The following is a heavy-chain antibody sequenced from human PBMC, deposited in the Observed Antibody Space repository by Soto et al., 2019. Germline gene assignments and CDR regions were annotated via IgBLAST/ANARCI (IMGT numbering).Heavy chain of an antibody. CDR1: GGSISSGDYY. CDR2: IYYSGST. V-gene: IGHV4-30-4*01. CDR3: ARELDDAFAI. Sequence: SETLSLTCTVSGGSISSGDYYCSWIRQPPGKGLEWLGYIYYSGSTYYNPSLKSRVTISVDTSKNQFSLKLRSVPAADTAVYYCARELDDAFAIWGQGTMVTVSS. J-gene: IGHJ3*02.